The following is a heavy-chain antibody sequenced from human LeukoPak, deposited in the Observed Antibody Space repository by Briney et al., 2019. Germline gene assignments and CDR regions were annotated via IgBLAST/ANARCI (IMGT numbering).Heavy chain of an antibody. D-gene: IGHD4-23*01. Sequence: GGSLRLSCAASGFTFSSYAMTWVRQAPGQGLEWVSLITGSGGNTYYADSVKGRFTISRDNSKNTLYLQMNSLRAEDTAVYYCAKGLNPYGGSNFDYWGQGTLVTVSS. V-gene: IGHV3-23*01. J-gene: IGHJ4*02. CDR2: ITGSGGNT. CDR3: AKGLNPYGGSNFDY. CDR1: GFTFSSYA.